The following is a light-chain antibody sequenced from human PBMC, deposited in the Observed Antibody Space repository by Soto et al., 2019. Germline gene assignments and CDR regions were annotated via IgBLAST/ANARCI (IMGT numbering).Light chain of an antibody. J-gene: IGKJ2*01. CDR1: QGIRND. V-gene: IGKV1-6*01. CDR2: AAS. CDR3: LQDYNYPYT. Sequence: AIQMTQSPSSLSASVGDRVTITCRASQGIRNDLSWYQQKPGKAPKLLIYAASSLQSGVPSRFSGSGSGTDFTLTSSSLQPEEFATYYCLQDYNYPYTFGQGTKLEIK.